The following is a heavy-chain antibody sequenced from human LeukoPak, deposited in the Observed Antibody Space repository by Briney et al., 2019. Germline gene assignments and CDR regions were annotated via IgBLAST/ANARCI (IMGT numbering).Heavy chain of an antibody. D-gene: IGHD3-10*01. CDR1: GGSISSGSYY. Sequence: PSQTLSLTCTVSGGSISSGSYYWSWIRQPAGKGLEWIGRIYTSGSTNYNPSLKSRVTISVDTSKNQFSLKLSSVTAADTAVYYCATVRFGELLRFDYWSQGTLVTVSS. J-gene: IGHJ4*02. CDR3: ATVRFGELLRFDY. V-gene: IGHV4-61*02. CDR2: IYTSGST.